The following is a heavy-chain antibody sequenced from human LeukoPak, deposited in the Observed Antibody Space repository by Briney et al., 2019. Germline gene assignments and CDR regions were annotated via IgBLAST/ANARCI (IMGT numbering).Heavy chain of an antibody. CDR3: AKAKEGYDILTGPYGMDV. CDR2: ISYDGSNK. J-gene: IGHJ6*02. Sequence: PGRSLRLSCAASGFTFSSYGMHWVRQAPGKGLEWVAVISYDGSNKYYADSVKGRFTISRDNSKNTLYLQMNSLRAEDTAVYYCAKAKEGYDILTGPYGMDVWGQGTTVTVSS. V-gene: IGHV3-30*18. CDR1: GFTFSSYG. D-gene: IGHD3-9*01.